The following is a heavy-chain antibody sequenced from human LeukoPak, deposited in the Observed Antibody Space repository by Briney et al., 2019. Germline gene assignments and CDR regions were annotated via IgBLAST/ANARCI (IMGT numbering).Heavy chain of an antibody. D-gene: IGHD3-22*01. V-gene: IGHV1-2*02. CDR3: ASGNSFDSSAYYYSDY. J-gene: IGHJ4*02. Sequence: ASVRVSCKASGYTFTGYYIYWVRQAPGQGLEWMGWINPNNGGTNYAQNFQRRVTMARDTSISTAYMELSRLRSDDTAVYYCASGNSFDSSAYYYSDYWGQGTLVTVSS. CDR2: INPNNGGT. CDR1: GYTFTGYY.